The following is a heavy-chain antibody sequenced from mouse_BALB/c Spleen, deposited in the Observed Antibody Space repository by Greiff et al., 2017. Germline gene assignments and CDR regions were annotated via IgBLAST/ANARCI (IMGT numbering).Heavy chain of an antibody. V-gene: IGHV1-87*01. J-gene: IGHJ1*01. D-gene: IGHD1-1*01. CDR2: IYPGDGDT. CDR1: GYTFTSYW. Sequence: VQVQQSGAELARPGASVKLSCKASGYTFTSYWMQWVKQRPGQGLEWIGAIYPGDGDTRYTQKFKGKATLTADKSSSTAYMQLSSLASEDSAVYYCARPGSSYWYFDVWGAGTTVTVSS. CDR3: ARPGSSYWYFDV.